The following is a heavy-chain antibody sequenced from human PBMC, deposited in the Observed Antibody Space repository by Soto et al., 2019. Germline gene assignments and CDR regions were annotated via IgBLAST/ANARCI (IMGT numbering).Heavy chain of an antibody. V-gene: IGHV3-23*01. Sequence: GGSLRLSCAASGFTFSSYAMSWVRQAPGKGLEWVSAISGSGGSTYYADSVRGRFTISRDNSKNTLYLQMNSLRAEDTAVYYCAKPTDYYDSSGYWDDAFDIWGQGTMVTVSS. CDR2: ISGSGGST. CDR3: AKPTDYYDSSGYWDDAFDI. J-gene: IGHJ3*02. CDR1: GFTFSSYA. D-gene: IGHD3-22*01.